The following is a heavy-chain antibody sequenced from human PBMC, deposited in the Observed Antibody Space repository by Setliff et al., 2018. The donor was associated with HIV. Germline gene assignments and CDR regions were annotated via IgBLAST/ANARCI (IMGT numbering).Heavy chain of an antibody. D-gene: IGHD6-19*01. CDR2: IKQDGTEK. Sequence: PGGSLRLSCVASGFTFSNYWMSWVRQAPGKGLEWVANIKQDGTEKYYVDSVKGRFTISRDNAKSSLYLQMSSLRVEDTAVYYCVREWVAGESYWGQGTLVTVSS. V-gene: IGHV3-7*01. CDR3: VREWVAGESY. CDR1: GFTFSNYW. J-gene: IGHJ4*02.